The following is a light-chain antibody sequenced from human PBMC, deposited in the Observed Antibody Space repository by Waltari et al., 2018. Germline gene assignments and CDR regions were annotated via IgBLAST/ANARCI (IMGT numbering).Light chain of an antibody. CDR1: QSIGSNY. V-gene: IGKV3-20*01. CDR3: QQYNNSPWT. J-gene: IGKJ1*01. Sequence: EIVLTQSPGTLSLSPGERATLSCRASQSIGSNYLAWYQQRPGQAPRLLIYAASSRATGIPDRFGGGASGTDFTLTISRLEPEDFAVYFCQQYNNSPWTFGQGTKVEIK. CDR2: AAS.